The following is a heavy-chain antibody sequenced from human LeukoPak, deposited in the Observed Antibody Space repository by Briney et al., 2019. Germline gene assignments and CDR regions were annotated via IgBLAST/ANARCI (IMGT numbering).Heavy chain of an antibody. CDR3: ARYDYGRSGFDY. Sequence: GGSLRLSCAASGFTVSANYMTWVRQAPGKGLEWVSVIYSGGTTYYADSVKGRFSISRDNSKNTLYLQMNSLRAEDTAVYYCARYDYGRSGFDYWGQGTLVTVSS. J-gene: IGHJ4*02. CDR1: GFTVSANY. D-gene: IGHD5-12*01. V-gene: IGHV3-66*01. CDR2: IYSGGTT.